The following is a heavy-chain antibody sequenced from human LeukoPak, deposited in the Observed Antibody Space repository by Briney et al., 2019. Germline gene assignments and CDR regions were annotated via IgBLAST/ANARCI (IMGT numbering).Heavy chain of an antibody. D-gene: IGHD3-16*01. CDR2: ISSTSSTI. V-gene: IGHV3-48*04. CDR1: GFNFFNYN. Sequence: GGSLRLSCTTSGFNFFNYNMNWVRQAPGKGLEWISHISSTSSTIKYADSVKGRFTISRDNAKNSLYLQMNSLRAEDTAVYYCAREVGEAFDIWGQGTMVTVSS. CDR3: AREVGEAFDI. J-gene: IGHJ3*02.